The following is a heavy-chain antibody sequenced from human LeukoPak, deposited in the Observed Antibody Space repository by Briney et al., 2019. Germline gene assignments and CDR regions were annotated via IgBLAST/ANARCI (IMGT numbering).Heavy chain of an antibody. CDR3: ARGDEPSDYGDYAPPFLDY. CDR2: MNPNSGNT. J-gene: IGHJ4*02. D-gene: IGHD4-17*01. Sequence: GASVKVSCKASGYTFTSYDINWVRQATGQGLEWMGWMNPNSGNTGYAQKFQGRVTMTRNTSISTAYMELSNLRSEDTAVYYCARGDEPSDYGDYAPPFLDYWGQGTLVTVSS. CDR1: GYTFTSYD. V-gene: IGHV1-8*01.